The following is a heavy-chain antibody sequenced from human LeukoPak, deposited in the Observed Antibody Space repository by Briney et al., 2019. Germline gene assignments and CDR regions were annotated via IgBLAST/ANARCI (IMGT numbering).Heavy chain of an antibody. CDR3: AREVGRSFGY. CDR2: INQESTET. CDR1: GFRFTGFW. D-gene: IGHD1-26*01. Sequence: GGSLRLSCAASGFRFTGFWMSWVRQAPGKGPEWVANINQESTETYYVDSVRGRFTISRDNAKNSLSLQMNSLRVEDTAVYYCAREVGRSFGYWGQGNLVTVSS. J-gene: IGHJ4*02. V-gene: IGHV3-7*01.